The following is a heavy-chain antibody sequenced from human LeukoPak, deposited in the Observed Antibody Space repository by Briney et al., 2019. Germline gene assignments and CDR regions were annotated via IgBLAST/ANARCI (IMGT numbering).Heavy chain of an antibody. Sequence: SETLSLTCTVSGGSINSSNYYWGWIRQPPGKGLEWIGTIYYSGSTYYNPSLKSRVTISADTSKNQFSLKLISVTAADTAVYYCVRHGTPWGFGVVFDPWGQGSLVTVSS. J-gene: IGHJ5*02. V-gene: IGHV4-39*01. CDR1: GGSINSSNYY. CDR3: VRHGTPWGFGVVFDP. D-gene: IGHD3-3*01. CDR2: IYYSGST.